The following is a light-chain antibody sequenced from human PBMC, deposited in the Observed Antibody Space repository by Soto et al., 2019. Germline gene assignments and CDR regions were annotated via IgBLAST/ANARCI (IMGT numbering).Light chain of an antibody. Sequence: QSVLTQPASVSGSAGQSITISCTGSSSDIGAYNYVSWFQQYPGKAPKLIISEVSNRPSGVSNRFSGSKSGTAASLTISGLQTEDEADYFCFSFTTDWTHVFGTGTKVTV. V-gene: IGLV2-14*01. J-gene: IGLJ1*01. CDR1: SSDIGAYNY. CDR3: FSFTTDWTHV. CDR2: EVS.